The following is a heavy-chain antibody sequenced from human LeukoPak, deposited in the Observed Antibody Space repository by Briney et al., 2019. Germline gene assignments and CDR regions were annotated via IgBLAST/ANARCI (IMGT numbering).Heavy chain of an antibody. Sequence: GASAKVSCKASGYTFTSYGISWVRQAPGQGLEWMGWINPKNGGTKYAQSFQGRFTMTTDTSTSTVYMELSRLGSDDTAVYYCARDPSHYYYTDVWGKGTTVTVSS. V-gene: IGHV1-18*01. CDR1: GYTFTSYG. CDR2: INPKNGGT. J-gene: IGHJ6*03. CDR3: ARDPSHYYYTDV.